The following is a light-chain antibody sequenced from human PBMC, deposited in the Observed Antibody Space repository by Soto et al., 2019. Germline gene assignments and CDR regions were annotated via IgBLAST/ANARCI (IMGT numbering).Light chain of an antibody. CDR1: QSVSSS. CDR2: GSS. J-gene: IGKJ4*01. Sequence: EIVLTQSPGTLSLSPGERATLSCRASQSVSSSLAWYQQKPGQAPRLLIHGSSSRATGIPDRFSGSGSGTDFTLTISRLEPEDFAVYYCQQYGSSPPLNFGGGTKVEIK. V-gene: IGKV3-20*01. CDR3: QQYGSSPPLN.